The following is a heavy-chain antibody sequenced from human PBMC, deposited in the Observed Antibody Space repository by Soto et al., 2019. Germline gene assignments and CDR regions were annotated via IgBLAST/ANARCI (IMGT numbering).Heavy chain of an antibody. D-gene: IGHD3-22*01. CDR3: ARGDPGYDSSGYFSPHHFDY. CDR2: IYYSGST. Sequence: SETLSLTCTVSGGSISSGGYYWSWIRQHPGKGLEWIGYIYYSGSTYYNPSLKSRVTISVDTSKNQFSLKLSSVTAADTAVYYCARGDPGYDSSGYFSPHHFDYWGQGTLVTVS. J-gene: IGHJ4*02. CDR1: GGSISSGGYY. V-gene: IGHV4-31*03.